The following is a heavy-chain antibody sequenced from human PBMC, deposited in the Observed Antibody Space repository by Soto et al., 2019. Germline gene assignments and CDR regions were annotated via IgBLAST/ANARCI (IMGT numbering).Heavy chain of an antibody. J-gene: IGHJ4*02. CDR2: IDPSGGST. D-gene: IGHD4-4*01. V-gene: IGHV1-46*01. CDR1: GYTFTASY. Sequence: QVQLVQSGAEVKKPGASVKVSCKASGYTFTASYMHWVRQAPGQGLEWMGIIDPSGGSTSYSQKFQGRVTMTRDTSTSTVYMELNSLRSEDTAVYFCSFHSDSNSYSRFDFWGQGTLVTVSS. CDR3: SFHSDSNSYSRFDF.